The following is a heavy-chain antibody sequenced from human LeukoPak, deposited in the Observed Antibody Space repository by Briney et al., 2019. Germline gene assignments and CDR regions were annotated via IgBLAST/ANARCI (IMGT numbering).Heavy chain of an antibody. CDR1: GFTFSSYG. Sequence: GGSLRLSCAASGFTFSSYGMHWVRQAPGKGLEWVAVISYDGSNKYYADSVKGRFTTSRDNSKNTLYLQMNSLRAEDTAVYYCAKDIEAAGDYWGQGTLVTVSS. D-gene: IGHD6-13*01. CDR3: AKDIEAAGDY. J-gene: IGHJ4*02. CDR2: ISYDGSNK. V-gene: IGHV3-30*18.